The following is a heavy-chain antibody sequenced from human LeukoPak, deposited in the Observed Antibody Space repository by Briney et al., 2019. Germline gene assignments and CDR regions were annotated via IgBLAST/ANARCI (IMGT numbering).Heavy chain of an antibody. Sequence: GGSLRLSCAASGFTFSHMSWVRQAPGKGLEWVSAISGSGGSTYYAGSVKGRFTISRDNSKNTLYLQMNSLRAEDTAVYYCANDNGGTNWFDPWGQGTLVTVSS. J-gene: IGHJ5*02. V-gene: IGHV3-23*01. CDR2: ISGSGGST. CDR3: ANDNGGTNWFDP. CDR1: GFTFSH.